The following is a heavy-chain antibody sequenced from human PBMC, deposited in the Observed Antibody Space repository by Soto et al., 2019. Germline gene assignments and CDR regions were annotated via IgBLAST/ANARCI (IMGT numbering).Heavy chain of an antibody. Sequence: QPWGALLVSCADSGFTLSLYVMNLVRQAPGKGLEWVSTFSGTGGYTYYADSVKGLFTISRDDSKNTLFLQMNSLRAADTAVYYCPRAQRALTTYGPFDPWGQGTLVTVSS. J-gene: IGHJ5*02. CDR3: PRAQRALTTYGPFDP. D-gene: IGHD4-17*01. CDR1: GFTLSLYV. V-gene: IGHV3-23*01. CDR2: FSGTGGYT.